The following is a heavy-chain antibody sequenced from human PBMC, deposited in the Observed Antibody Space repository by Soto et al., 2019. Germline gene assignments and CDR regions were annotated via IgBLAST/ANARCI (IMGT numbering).Heavy chain of an antibody. V-gene: IGHV3-23*01. CDR1: GFTFSSYA. CDR2: ISGSGGST. Sequence: EVQVLESGGGLVQPGGSLRLSCAASGFTFSSYAMSWVRQAPGKGLEWVSAISGSGGSTYYADSVKGRFTISRDNSKNTLYLQMTSLRAEDTAVYYCAKARAQYYDFWSGYPVDYWGQGTLVTVSS. J-gene: IGHJ4*02. CDR3: AKARAQYYDFWSGYPVDY. D-gene: IGHD3-3*01.